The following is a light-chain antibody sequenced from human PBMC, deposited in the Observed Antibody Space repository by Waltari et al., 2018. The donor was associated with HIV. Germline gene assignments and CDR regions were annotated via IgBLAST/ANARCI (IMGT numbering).Light chain of an antibody. CDR2: EVT. J-gene: IGLJ2*01. CDR1: NSDIGSYAY. CDR3: SSFADRDGFYVL. V-gene: IGLV2-8*01. Sequence: QSALTQPPSASGSPGQSVTLSCTGSNSDIGSYAYVSWYQLHPGKAPKPVISEVTKRPSGVSDRFSGSKSANTAFLTVSGLQAEDEADYYCSSFADRDGFYVLFGGGTRLTVL.